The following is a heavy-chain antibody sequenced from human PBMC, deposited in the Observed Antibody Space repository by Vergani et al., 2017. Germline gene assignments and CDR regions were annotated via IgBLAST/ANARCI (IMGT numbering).Heavy chain of an antibody. CDR2: ISSSSSYI. V-gene: IGHV3-21*01. CDR1: GLTFSSYS. J-gene: IGHJ4*02. D-gene: IGHD2/OR15-2a*01. Sequence: VQLVESGGGLVKPGGSLRLSCAASGLTFSSYSMNWVRQAPGKGLEWVSSISSSSSYIYYADSVKGRFTISRDNAKNSLYLQRNSLRAEDTAVYYCAGDSRGCLYYWGQGTLVTVSS. CDR3: AGDSRGCLYY.